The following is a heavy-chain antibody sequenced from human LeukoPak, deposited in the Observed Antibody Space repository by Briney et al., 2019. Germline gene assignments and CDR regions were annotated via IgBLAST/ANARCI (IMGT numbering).Heavy chain of an antibody. D-gene: IGHD6-25*01. J-gene: IGHJ5*02. CDR2: ISAYNGNT. V-gene: IGHV1-18*01. Sequence: ASVNVSXKASGYTFTSYGISWVRQAPGQGLEWMGWISAYNGNTNYAQKLQGRITMTTDTSTSKAYMEQRSLRSDDTAVYYCARGSSARAWFDPWGQGTLVTVSS. CDR1: GYTFTSYG. CDR3: ARGSSARAWFDP.